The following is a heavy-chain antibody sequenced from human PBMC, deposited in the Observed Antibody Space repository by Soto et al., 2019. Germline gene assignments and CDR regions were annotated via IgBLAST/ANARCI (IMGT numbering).Heavy chain of an antibody. D-gene: IGHD6-19*01. CDR1: GYTLTSYG. J-gene: IGHJ4*02. Sequence: GASVKVSRKASGYTLTSYGNSCVGPGPGQGLEWMGWISAYNGNTNYAQKLQGRVTMTTDTSTSTAYMELRSLRSDDTAVYYCARGNVAVAGTWPLGDYWGQGTLVTVS. CDR2: ISAYNGNT. V-gene: IGHV1-18*01. CDR3: ARGNVAVAGTWPLGDY.